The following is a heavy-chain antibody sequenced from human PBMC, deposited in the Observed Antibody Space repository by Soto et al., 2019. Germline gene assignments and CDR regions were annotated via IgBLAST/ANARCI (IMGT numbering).Heavy chain of an antibody. J-gene: IGHJ3*02. CDR3: ARDVPGYDYVWGSYRVGAFDI. D-gene: IGHD3-16*02. CDR2: IYYSGST. Sequence: QVQLQESGPGLVKPSQTLSLTCTVSGGSISSGGYYWSWIRQHPGKGLEWIGYIYYSGSTYYNPSLKSRVTISVDTSKNQFSLKLSSVTAADTAVYYCARDVPGYDYVWGSYRVGAFDIWGQGTMVTVSS. CDR1: GGSISSGGYY. V-gene: IGHV4-31*03.